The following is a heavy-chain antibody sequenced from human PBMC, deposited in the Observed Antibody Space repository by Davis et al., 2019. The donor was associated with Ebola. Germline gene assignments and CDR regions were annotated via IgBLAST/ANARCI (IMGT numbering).Heavy chain of an antibody. J-gene: IGHJ4*02. V-gene: IGHV3-23*01. CDR3: AKDFEGDGSFRVY. CDR1: GFTFTSFR. Sequence: PGGSLRLSCTGSGFTFTSFRMNWVRQAPGKGLEWVSGISGGGGDTKYADSVKGRFAISRDNSKNTLYLQMTSLRAEDTAVYYCAKDFEGDGSFRVYWGQGTLVTVSS. CDR2: ISGGGGDT. D-gene: IGHD3-9*01.